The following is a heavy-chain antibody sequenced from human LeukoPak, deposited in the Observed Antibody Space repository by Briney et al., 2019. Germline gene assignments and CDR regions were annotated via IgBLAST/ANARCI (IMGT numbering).Heavy chain of an antibody. J-gene: IGHJ4*02. CDR3: ARGGKDPAPIDY. Sequence: GGSLRLSCAASGFTFSSYAMHWVRQAPGKGLEWVAVISYDGSNKYYADSVKGRFTISRDNSKNTLYLQMNSLRAEDTAVYYCARGGKDPAPIDYWGQGTLVTVSS. D-gene: IGHD3-16*01. CDR1: GFTFSSYA. V-gene: IGHV3-30*04. CDR2: ISYDGSNK.